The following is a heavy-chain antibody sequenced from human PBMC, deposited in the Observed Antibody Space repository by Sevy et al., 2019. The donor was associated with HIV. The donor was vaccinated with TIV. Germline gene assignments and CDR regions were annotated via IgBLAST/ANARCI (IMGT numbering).Heavy chain of an antibody. Sequence: SETLSLTCAVRGGSIGGYYWSWIRQAPGKGPEWIGEISHSGATNYSPSLASRVTISVDTSNNQLSLRLTSLTVADSGKYICARGREVATLLGFFDTWGPGTLVTVSS. CDR1: GGSIGGYY. J-gene: IGHJ4*02. CDR2: ISHSGAT. CDR3: ARGREVATLLGFFDT. D-gene: IGHD3-16*01. V-gene: IGHV4-34*01.